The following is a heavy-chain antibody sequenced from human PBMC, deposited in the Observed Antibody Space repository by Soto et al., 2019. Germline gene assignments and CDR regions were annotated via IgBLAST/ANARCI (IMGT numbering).Heavy chain of an antibody. CDR2: INSGGNST. J-gene: IGHJ3*02. V-gene: IGHV3-74*01. CDR1: GFTFSNYW. Sequence: GESLKISCAASGFTFSNYWIHWVRQAPGKGLVWVSRINSGGNSTSYADSVKGRFTISRDNAKNTVYLQMNSLRAEDTAVYYCTTHDASDIWGQGTMVTVSS. CDR3: TTHDASDI. D-gene: IGHD1-1*01.